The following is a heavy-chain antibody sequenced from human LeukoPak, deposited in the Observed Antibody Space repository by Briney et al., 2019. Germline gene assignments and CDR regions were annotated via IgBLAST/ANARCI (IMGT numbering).Heavy chain of an antibody. D-gene: IGHD3-22*01. CDR3: ARVVFSSGYYKDY. CDR2: IYYSGST. CDR1: GGSISSYY. Sequence: SETLSLTCTVSGGSISSYYWSWIRQPPGKGLEWIGYIYYSGSTNYNPSLKSRVTISVDTSKNQFSLKLSSVTAADTAVYYCARVVFSSGYYKDYWGQGTLVTVSS. J-gene: IGHJ4*02. V-gene: IGHV4-59*12.